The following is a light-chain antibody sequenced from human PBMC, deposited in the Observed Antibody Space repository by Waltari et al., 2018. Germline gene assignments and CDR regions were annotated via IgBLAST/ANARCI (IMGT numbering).Light chain of an antibody. CDR3: QHYLRLPVT. V-gene: IGKV3-20*01. Sequence: EIVLTQSPGPLSLSLGERATVSCRTSQRVSRALAWYQQKTGQAPRLLIYGASTRATGIPDRFSGSGSGTDFSLTISRLEPDDFAVYYCQHYLRLPVTFGQGTTVEI. J-gene: IGKJ1*01. CDR2: GAS. CDR1: QRVSRA.